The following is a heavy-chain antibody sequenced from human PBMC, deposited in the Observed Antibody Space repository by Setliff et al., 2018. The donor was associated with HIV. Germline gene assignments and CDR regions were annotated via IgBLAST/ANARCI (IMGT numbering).Heavy chain of an antibody. CDR1: GDIFSFYA. V-gene: IGHV1-69*06. J-gene: IGHJ5*02. CDR3: ARGYYDSSGYSEHNWFDP. Sequence: SVKVSCKASGDIFSFYALSWVRQAPGQGLEWMGKIIPKSDTTTYAQKFQGRVTMTADKSSNTAYMELSSLRSEDTAVYYCARGYYDSSGYSEHNWFDPWGEGTLVTVSS. D-gene: IGHD3-22*01. CDR2: IIPKSDTT.